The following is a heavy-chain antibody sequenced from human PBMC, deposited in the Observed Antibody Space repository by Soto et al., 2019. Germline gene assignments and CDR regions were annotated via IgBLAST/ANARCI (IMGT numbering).Heavy chain of an antibody. CDR2: IWYDGSDK. V-gene: IGHV3-33*08. J-gene: IGHJ4*02. D-gene: IGHD3-22*01. CDR3: ARGYYYDSSGSPLEY. CDR1: GFTFSSYA. Sequence: GGSLRLSCAASGFTFSSYAMSWVRQAPGKGLEWVAVIWYDGSDKYYADSVKGRFTISRDNSKNTLYLQMNSLRGEDTALYYCARGYYYDSSGSPLEYWGLGTLVTVSS.